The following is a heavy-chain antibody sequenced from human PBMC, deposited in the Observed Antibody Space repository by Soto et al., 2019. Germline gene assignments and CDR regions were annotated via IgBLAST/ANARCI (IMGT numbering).Heavy chain of an antibody. Sequence: GGSLRLSCAASGFTFTRYSMNWVRQAPGKGLEWVSSISSTTNYIYYGDSMKGRFTISRDNAKNSLYLEMNSLRAKDTAVYYCARESEDLTSNFDYWGQGTLVTVSS. V-gene: IGHV3-21*06. CDR3: ARESEDLTSNFDY. CDR1: GFTFTRYS. J-gene: IGHJ4*02. CDR2: ISSTTNYI.